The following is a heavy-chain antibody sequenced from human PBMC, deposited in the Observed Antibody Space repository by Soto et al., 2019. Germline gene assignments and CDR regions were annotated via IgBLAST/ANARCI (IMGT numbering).Heavy chain of an antibody. J-gene: IGHJ6*02. CDR2: IWYDGSNK. D-gene: IGHD3-16*01. Sequence: GGSLRLSCAASGFTFSSYGMHWVRQAPGKGLEWVAVIWYDGSNKYYADSVKGRFTISRDNSKNTLYLQMNSLRAEDTAVYYCARDDYYVWGRYYYYGMDVWGQGTTVTVSS. CDR1: GFTFSSYG. V-gene: IGHV3-33*01. CDR3: ARDDYYVWGRYYYYGMDV.